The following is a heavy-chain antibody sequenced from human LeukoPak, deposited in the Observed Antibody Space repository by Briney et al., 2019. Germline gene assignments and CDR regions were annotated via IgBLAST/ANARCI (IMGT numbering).Heavy chain of an antibody. J-gene: IGHJ4*02. CDR3: ARNPPLTGDFDF. Sequence: SQTLSLTCAVSGGSISSGGYSWSWIRQPPGKGLEWIGYIYHSGSTYYNPSLKSRVTISVDGSKNQFSLKLSSVTAADTAVYFCARNPPLTGDFDFWGPGTMVTVSS. V-gene: IGHV4-30-2*01. CDR1: GGSISSGGYS. D-gene: IGHD7-27*01. CDR2: IYHSGST.